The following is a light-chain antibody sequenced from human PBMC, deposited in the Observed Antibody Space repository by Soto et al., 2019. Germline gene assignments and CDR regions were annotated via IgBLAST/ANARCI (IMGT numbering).Light chain of an antibody. CDR1: SSDVGGYNY. Sequence: QSALTQPPSASGSPGQSVTIFCTGTSSDVGGYNYVSWYQQHPGKAPKLMVYEVTKWPSGVPDRFSGSKSGNTASLTVSGLQAEDEADYYCSSHAGINNVVFGGGTKLTVL. V-gene: IGLV2-8*01. J-gene: IGLJ3*02. CDR3: SSHAGINNVV. CDR2: EVT.